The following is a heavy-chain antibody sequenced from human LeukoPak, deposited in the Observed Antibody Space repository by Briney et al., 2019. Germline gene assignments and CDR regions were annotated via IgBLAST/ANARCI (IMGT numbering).Heavy chain of an antibody. Sequence: SETLSLTCAVYGGSFSGYYWSWIRQPPGKGLEWIGEINHSGSSNYNPSLKSRVTISVDTSKNQFSLKLSSVTAADTAVYYCARGEDGDYYFQHWGQGTRVIVSS. CDR3: ARGEDGDYYFQH. D-gene: IGHD4-17*01. J-gene: IGHJ1*01. V-gene: IGHV4-34*01. CDR2: INHSGSS. CDR1: GGSFSGYY.